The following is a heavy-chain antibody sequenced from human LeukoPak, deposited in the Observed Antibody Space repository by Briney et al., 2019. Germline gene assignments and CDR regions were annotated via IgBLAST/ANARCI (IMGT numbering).Heavy chain of an antibody. V-gene: IGHV3-23*01. CDR3: AKARGSSTSLFFDY. CDR2: TSGSGGST. D-gene: IGHD2-2*01. CDR1: GFTFSSYA. Sequence: PGGSLRLSCAASGFTFSSYAMSWVRQAPGKGLEWVSATSGSGGSTYYADSVKGRFTISRDTSNNTLYLQMNSLRAEDTAVYYCAKARGSSTSLFFDYWGQGTLVTVSS. J-gene: IGHJ4*02.